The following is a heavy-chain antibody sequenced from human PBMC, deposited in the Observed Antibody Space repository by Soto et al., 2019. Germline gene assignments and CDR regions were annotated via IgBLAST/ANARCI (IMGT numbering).Heavy chain of an antibody. CDR1: GFTVSSNY. CDR3: ARDTRDIVATLGVREFDY. J-gene: IGHJ4*02. V-gene: IGHV3-66*01. Sequence: EVQLMESGGGLVQPGGSLRLSCAASGFTVSSNYMSWVRQAPGKGLEWVSVIYSGGSTYYADSVKGRFTISRDNSKNTLDLQMNSLRAEDTAVYYCARDTRDIVATLGVREFDYWGQGTLVTVSS. D-gene: IGHD5-12*01. CDR2: IYSGGST.